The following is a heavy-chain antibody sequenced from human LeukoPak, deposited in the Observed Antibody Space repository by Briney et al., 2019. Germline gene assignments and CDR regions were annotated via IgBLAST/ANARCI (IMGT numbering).Heavy chain of an antibody. CDR3: ASAPLSGYYKAWYFDY. Sequence: SETLSLTCTVSGGSISSYYWSWIRQPPGKGLEWIGYIYYSGSTNYNPSLKSRVTISVDTSKNQFSLKLSSVTAADTAVYYCASAPLSGYYKAWYFDYWGQGTLVTVSS. D-gene: IGHD3-3*01. CDR1: GGSISSYY. CDR2: IYYSGST. J-gene: IGHJ4*02. V-gene: IGHV4-59*01.